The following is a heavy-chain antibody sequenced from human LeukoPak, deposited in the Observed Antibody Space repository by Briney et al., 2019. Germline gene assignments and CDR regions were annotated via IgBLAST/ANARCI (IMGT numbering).Heavy chain of an antibody. Sequence: ASVKVSCKASGYTFTSYYMHWVRQAPGQGLEWMGIINPSGGSTSYAQKFQGRVTMTRDMSTSTVYMELSSLRSEDTAVYYCARVCRVQWLATCYFDYWGQGTLVTVSS. D-gene: IGHD6-19*01. CDR1: GYTFTSYY. V-gene: IGHV1-46*01. CDR2: INPSGGST. CDR3: ARVCRVQWLATCYFDY. J-gene: IGHJ4*02.